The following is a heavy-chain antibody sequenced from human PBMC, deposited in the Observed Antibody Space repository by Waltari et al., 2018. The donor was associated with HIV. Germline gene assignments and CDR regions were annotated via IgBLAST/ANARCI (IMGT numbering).Heavy chain of an antibody. CDR3: ARSLTSRPGYGGVMAF. Sequence: QVQLVQSGAEVKKPGASVKVSCRTSGYTFTNHDINWVRQAAGQGLEWMGWKNPNRGNTVFAQNFHGRVTMTRNSSISTAYMELRSLKSEDTALYYCARSLTSRPGYGGVMAFWGQGSLVTVSS. CDR2: KNPNRGNT. V-gene: IGHV1-8*01. CDR1: GYTFTNHD. J-gene: IGHJ4*02. D-gene: IGHD3-16*01.